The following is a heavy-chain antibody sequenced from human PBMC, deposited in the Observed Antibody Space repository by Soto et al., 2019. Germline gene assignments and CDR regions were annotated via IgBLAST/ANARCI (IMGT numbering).Heavy chain of an antibody. CDR1: GGFVTNINYF. CDR3: ARHEYVSSSYDLLDV. J-gene: IGHJ3*01. Sequence: SETLSLTCSVSGGFVTNINYFWAWIRQSPGKGLEWIANIYYTGTTFYNPSLRSRVSMTIDASKNRFSLNLSSVTASDTALYYCARHEYVSSSYDLLDVWGRGTMVTVSS. CDR2: IYYTGTT. V-gene: IGHV4-39*01. D-gene: IGHD3-22*01.